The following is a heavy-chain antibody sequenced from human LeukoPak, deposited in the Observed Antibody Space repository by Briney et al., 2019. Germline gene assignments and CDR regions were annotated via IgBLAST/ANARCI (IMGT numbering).Heavy chain of an antibody. V-gene: IGHV3-23*01. Sequence: GGSLRLSCAASGFTFSSYEMNWVRQAPGKGLEWVSSISGSGGSTYYADSVKGRFTISRDNSKNTLFLQMNSLRAEDTAVYYCAKDLESWTGYDSKGFDYWGQGTLVTVSS. CDR1: GFTFSSYE. CDR2: ISGSGGST. D-gene: IGHD5-12*01. J-gene: IGHJ4*02. CDR3: AKDLESWTGYDSKGFDY.